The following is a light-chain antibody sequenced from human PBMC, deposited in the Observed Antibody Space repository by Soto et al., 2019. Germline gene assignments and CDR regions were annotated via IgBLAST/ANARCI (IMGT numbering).Light chain of an antibody. Sequence: EIVLTQSPGTLSLSPGERATLSCRASQSVSSYLAWYQQKPGQAPRLLIYGASSRATGIPDRFSGSGSGTDFTLTISRLELEDFAVYYCQQYGSSPWTFGQGTKVEIK. CDR2: GAS. CDR3: QQYGSSPWT. CDR1: QSVSSY. V-gene: IGKV3-20*01. J-gene: IGKJ1*01.